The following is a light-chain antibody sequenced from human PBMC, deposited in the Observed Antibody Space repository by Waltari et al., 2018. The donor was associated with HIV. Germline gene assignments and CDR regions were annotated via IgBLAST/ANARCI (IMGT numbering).Light chain of an antibody. V-gene: IGLV2-11*01. J-gene: IGLJ1*01. CDR1: SSDVGGYNY. Sequence: QSALTQPRSVSGSPGQSVTISCTGTSSDVGGYNYVSWYQQHPSKAPKLMIYDVSKRPSGVPDRFSGSKSGNTASLTISGLQAEDEADYYCCSYAGSYTYVFGTGTKVTVL. CDR2: DVS. CDR3: CSYAGSYTYV.